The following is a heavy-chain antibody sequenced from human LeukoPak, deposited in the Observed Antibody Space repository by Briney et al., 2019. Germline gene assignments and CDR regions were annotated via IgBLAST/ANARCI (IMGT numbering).Heavy chain of an antibody. J-gene: IGHJ4*02. V-gene: IGHV3-30*19. CDR2: IWYDGSNK. Sequence: GRSLRLSCAASGFTFSSYGMHWVRQAPGKGLEWVAVIWYDGSNKYYADSVKGRFTISRDNSKNTLYLQMNSLRAEDTAVYYCARASNYYDSSGYTGYYFDYWGQGTLVTVSS. CDR3: ARASNYYDSSGYTGYYFDY. D-gene: IGHD3-22*01. CDR1: GFTFSSYG.